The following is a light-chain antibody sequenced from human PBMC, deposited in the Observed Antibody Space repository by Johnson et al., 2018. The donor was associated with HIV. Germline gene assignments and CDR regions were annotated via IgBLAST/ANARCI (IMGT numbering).Light chain of an antibody. CDR3: GTWDSRLSASYG. V-gene: IGLV1-51*01. Sequence: QAVLTQPPSVSAAPGQKVTISCSGSSSNIGNNYVSWYQQLPGTAPKLLIYDNNKRPSGIPDRFSGSKSGTSATLGITGLQTGDEADYYCGTWDSRLSASYGFGTGNKFTVL. CDR2: DNN. CDR1: SSNIGNNY. J-gene: IGLJ1*01.